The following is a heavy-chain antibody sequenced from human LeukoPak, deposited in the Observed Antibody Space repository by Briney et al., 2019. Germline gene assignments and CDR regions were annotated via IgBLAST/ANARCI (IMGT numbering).Heavy chain of an antibody. CDR2: INPSGGST. V-gene: IGHV1-46*01. J-gene: IGHJ6*02. CDR1: GYTFTNYY. Sequence: ASVRVSCKASGYTFTNYYIHWVRQAPGQGLEWMGIINPSGGSTSYAQTFQGRVTMTRDTSTNTVYMELSSLRSEDTAVYYCARAGGVTIFAVVTAPYYQYYGLDVWGQGTTVTVSS. CDR3: ARAGGVTIFAVVTAPYYQYYGLDV. D-gene: IGHD3-3*01.